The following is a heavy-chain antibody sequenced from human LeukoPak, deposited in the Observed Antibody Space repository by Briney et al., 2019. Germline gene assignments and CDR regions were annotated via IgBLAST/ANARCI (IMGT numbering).Heavy chain of an antibody. D-gene: IGHD3-22*01. CDR1: GGSISSYY. V-gene: IGHV4-59*08. Sequence: SETLSLTCTVSGGSISSYYWSWIRQPPGKGLEWIGYIYYSGSTNYNPSLKSRVTISVDTSKNQFSLKLSSVTAADTAVYYCARQQDYVSSGYFDYWGQGTLVTVSS. CDR3: ARQQDYVSSGYFDY. J-gene: IGHJ4*02. CDR2: IYYSGST.